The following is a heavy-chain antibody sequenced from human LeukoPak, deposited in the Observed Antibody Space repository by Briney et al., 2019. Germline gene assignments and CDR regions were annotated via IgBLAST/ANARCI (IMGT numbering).Heavy chain of an antibody. J-gene: IGHJ4*02. D-gene: IGHD4-17*01. CDR3: ARTDSDYGALPDY. Sequence: PSQTLSLTCTVSGGSISSGDYYWSWIRQPPGKGLEWIGYIYYSGSTYYNPSLKSRVTISVDTSKNQFSLKLSFVTAADTAVYYCARTDSDYGALPDYWGQGTLVTVSS. CDR2: IYYSGST. V-gene: IGHV4-30-4*01. CDR1: GGSISSGDYY.